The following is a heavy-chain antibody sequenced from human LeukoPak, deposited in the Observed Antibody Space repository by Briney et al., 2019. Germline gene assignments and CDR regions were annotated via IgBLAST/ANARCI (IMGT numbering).Heavy chain of an antibody. J-gene: IGHJ3*02. CDR3: ARTITMVRGVIITGAFDI. D-gene: IGHD3-10*01. Sequence: GESLKISCKGSGYRFTSYWIGWVRPMPGKGLEWMGIIYPGDSDTRYSPSFQGQVTISADKSISTAYLQWSSLKASDTAMYYCARTITMVRGVIITGAFDIWGQGTMVTVSS. V-gene: IGHV5-51*01. CDR2: IYPGDSDT. CDR1: GYRFTSYW.